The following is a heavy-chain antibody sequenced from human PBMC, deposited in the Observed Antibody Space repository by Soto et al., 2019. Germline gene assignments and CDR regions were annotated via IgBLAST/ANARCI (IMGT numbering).Heavy chain of an antibody. CDR3: AKRGLLWFGEPDYYYYGMDV. CDR1: GFTFSSYA. CDR2: ISGSGGST. J-gene: IGHJ6*02. Sequence: PGGSLRLSCAASGFTFSSYAMSWVRQAPGKGLEWVSAISGSGGSTYYADSVKGRFTISRDNSKNTLYLQMNSLRAEDTAVYYCAKRGLLWFGEPDYYYYGMDVWGQGTTVTVAS. D-gene: IGHD3-10*01. V-gene: IGHV3-23*01.